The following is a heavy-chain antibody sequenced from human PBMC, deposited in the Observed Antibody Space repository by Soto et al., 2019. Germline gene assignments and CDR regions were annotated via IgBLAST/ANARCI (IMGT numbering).Heavy chain of an antibody. J-gene: IGHJ4*02. D-gene: IGHD3-9*01. CDR2: INHSGST. CDR1: GGSFSGYY. Sequence: SATLSLTCAVYGGSFSGYYWSWIRQPPGKGLEWIGEINHSGSTNYNPSLKSRVTISVDTSKNQFSLKLSSVTAADTAVYYCARVTQNYDILTGSPYYFDYWGQGXLVTVSS. CDR3: ARVTQNYDILTGSPYYFDY. V-gene: IGHV4-34*01.